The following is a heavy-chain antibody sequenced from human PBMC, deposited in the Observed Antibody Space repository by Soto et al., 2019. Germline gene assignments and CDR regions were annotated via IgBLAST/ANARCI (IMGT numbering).Heavy chain of an antibody. Sequence: GGSLRLSCAASGFTFSSYAMSWVRQAPGKGLEWVSAISGSGGSTYYADSVKGRFTISRDNSKNTLYLQMNSLRAEDTAVYYCAKGQLGIAVAGTDWFDPWGQGTLVTVSS. CDR1: GFTFSSYA. V-gene: IGHV3-23*01. D-gene: IGHD6-19*01. J-gene: IGHJ5*02. CDR2: ISGSGGST. CDR3: AKGQLGIAVAGTDWFDP.